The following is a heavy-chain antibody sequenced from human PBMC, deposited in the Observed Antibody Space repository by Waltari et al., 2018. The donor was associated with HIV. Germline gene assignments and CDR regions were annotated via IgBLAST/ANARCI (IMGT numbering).Heavy chain of an antibody. D-gene: IGHD6-19*01. V-gene: IGHV3-7*01. CDR3: ARYDSGWYGAAVDY. J-gene: IGHJ4*02. Sequence: EVQLVESGGGLVQPGGSLRLSCAASGFTFSSYWMTWVRQAPGKRLEWVAKIKQSSNEKYYVGSVRGPFTSSRDNAKNLVFLLMRGLRVEDTAVYYCARYDSGWYGAAVDYSGQGTVVTVSS. CDR1: GFTFSSYW. CDR2: IKQSSNEK.